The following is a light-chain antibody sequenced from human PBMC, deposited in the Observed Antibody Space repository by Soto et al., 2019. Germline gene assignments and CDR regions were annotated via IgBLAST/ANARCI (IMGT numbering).Light chain of an antibody. CDR1: QSVSSN. CDR2: GAS. CDR3: QQYNNWPPYT. V-gene: IGKV3-15*01. Sequence: EIVMTQSPATLSVSPGERATLSCRASQSVSSNLAWYQQKPGQAPRLLIYGASTRATGIPARFSGSGSGTEFTLTISSLQSEDFAVYYCQQYNNWPPYTLGPGTKLEIK. J-gene: IGKJ2*01.